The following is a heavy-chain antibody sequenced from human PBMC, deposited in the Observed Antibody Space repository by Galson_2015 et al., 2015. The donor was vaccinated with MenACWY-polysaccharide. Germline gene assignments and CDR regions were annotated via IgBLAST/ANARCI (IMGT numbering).Heavy chain of an antibody. D-gene: IGHD3-10*01. CDR2: VTGSGDAT. Sequence: SLRLSCAASGFTFRSYAMSWVRQAPGKGLDWVSLVTGSGDATYYADSVKGRFSISRDNSKNTLCLQMNSLRAEDTAVYYCARPITTIRGIVYYGMDVWGQGITVTVSS. V-gene: IGHV3-23*01. CDR1: GFTFRSYA. CDR3: ARPITTIRGIVYYGMDV. J-gene: IGHJ6*02.